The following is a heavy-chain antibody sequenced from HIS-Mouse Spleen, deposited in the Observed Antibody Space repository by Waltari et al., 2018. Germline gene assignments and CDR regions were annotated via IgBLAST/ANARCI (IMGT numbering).Heavy chain of an antibody. CDR2: ISYDGSNK. Sequence: QGQLVGSGGGVAHPGRSLRLCCAASAFTFRSYGMHWVPQAPGKGLEWVAVISYDGSNKYYADSVKGRFTISRDNSKNTLYLQMNSLRAEDTAVYYCAKDKHHAFDYWGQGTLVTVSS. V-gene: IGHV3-30*18. J-gene: IGHJ4*02. CDR3: AKDKHHAFDY. CDR1: AFTFRSYG.